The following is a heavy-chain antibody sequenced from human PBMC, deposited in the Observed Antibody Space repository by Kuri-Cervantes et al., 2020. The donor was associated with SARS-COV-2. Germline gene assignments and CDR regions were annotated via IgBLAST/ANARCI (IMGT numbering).Heavy chain of an antibody. D-gene: IGHD6-6*01. Sequence: LSLTCAASGFTFSSYGMHWVRQAPGKGLEWVAVISYDGSNKYYADSVKGRFTISRDNSKNSLYLQMNSLRTEDTALYYCARGGSSNSFDYWGQGTLVTVSS. J-gene: IGHJ4*02. CDR2: ISYDGSNK. CDR3: ARGGSSNSFDY. CDR1: GFTFSSYG. V-gene: IGHV3-30*03.